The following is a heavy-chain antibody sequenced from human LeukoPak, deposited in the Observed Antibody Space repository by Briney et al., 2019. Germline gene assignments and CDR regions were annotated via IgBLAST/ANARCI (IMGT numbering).Heavy chain of an antibody. D-gene: IGHD4-17*01. CDR2: MNPKRGNT. CDR1: EYTFTSYD. J-gene: IGHJ4*02. Sequence: GASVKVSCKASEYTFTSYDINWVRQATGQGLEWMGWMNPKRGNTGYAQKFQGSVTMTRDTSINTTYMKLSSLRSEDTAVYYCARYGVDWGQGTLVTVSS. CDR3: ARYGVD. V-gene: IGHV1-8*01.